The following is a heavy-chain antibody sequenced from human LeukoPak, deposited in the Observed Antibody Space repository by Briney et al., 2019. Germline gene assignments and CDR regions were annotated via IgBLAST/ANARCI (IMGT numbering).Heavy chain of an antibody. CDR1: GGSISSYY. V-gene: IGHV4-4*07. CDR2: IYTSGST. CDR3: ARDNMVRVWATWYFDL. D-gene: IGHD3-10*01. Sequence: SETLSLTCTVSGGSISSYYWSWIRQPAGKGLEWIGRIYTSGSTNYNPSLKSRVTMSVDTSKNQFSLKLSSVTAAETAVYYCARDNMVRVWATWYFDLWGRGTLVTVSS. J-gene: IGHJ2*01.